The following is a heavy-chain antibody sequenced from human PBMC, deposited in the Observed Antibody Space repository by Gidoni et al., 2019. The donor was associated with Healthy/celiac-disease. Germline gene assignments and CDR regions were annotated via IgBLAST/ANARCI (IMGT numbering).Heavy chain of an antibody. J-gene: IGHJ2*01. CDR1: GFTFSSYA. CDR3: AKDADSSGWYKEDWYFDL. CDR2: ISGSGGST. Sequence: EVQLLESGGGLVQPGGSLRLSCAASGFTFSSYAMSWVRQAPGKGLEWVSAISGSGGSTYYADSVKGRFTISRDNSKNTLYLQMNSLRAEDTAVYYCAKDADSSGWYKEDWYFDLWGRGTLVTVSS. D-gene: IGHD6-19*01. V-gene: IGHV3-23*01.